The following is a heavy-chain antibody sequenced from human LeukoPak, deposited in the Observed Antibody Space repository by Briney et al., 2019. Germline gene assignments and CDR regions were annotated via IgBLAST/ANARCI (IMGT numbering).Heavy chain of an antibody. J-gene: IGHJ4*02. CDR2: ISYDGSNK. CDR3: AKDARQRLVDY. CDR1: GFTFSSYA. Sequence: GGSLRLSCAASGFTFSSYAMHWVRQAPGKGLEWVAVISYDGSNKYYADSVKGRFTISRDNSKNTLYLQMNSLRAEDTAVYYCAKDARQRLVDYWGQGTLVTVSS. V-gene: IGHV3-30-3*01. D-gene: IGHD3-9*01.